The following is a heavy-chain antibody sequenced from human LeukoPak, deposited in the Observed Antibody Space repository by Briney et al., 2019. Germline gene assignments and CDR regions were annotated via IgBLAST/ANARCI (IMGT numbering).Heavy chain of an antibody. V-gene: IGHV4-4*02. Sequence: PSGTLSLTCAVSGGSISNSNWWSWVRQPPGKGLEWIGEVFHSGSTNYNPSLKSRVTVSVDTSKNQFSLKLSSVTAADTAVYYCALGPYYDSSGRWFDPWGQGTLVTVSS. J-gene: IGHJ5*02. D-gene: IGHD3-22*01. CDR3: ALGPYYDSSGRWFDP. CDR1: GGSISNSNW. CDR2: VFHSGST.